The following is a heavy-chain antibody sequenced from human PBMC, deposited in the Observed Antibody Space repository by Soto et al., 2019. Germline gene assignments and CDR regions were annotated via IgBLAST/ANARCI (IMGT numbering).Heavy chain of an antibody. CDR2: IYSGGST. CDR1: GFTVSSNY. J-gene: IGHJ6*02. CDR3: ARDRRARSADYYYYYGMDV. V-gene: IGHV3-53*01. Sequence: GGSLRLSCAASGFTVSSNYMSWVRQAPGKGLEWVSVIYSGGSTYYADSVKGRFTISRDNSKNTLYLQMNSLRAEDTAVYYCARDRRARSADYYYYYGMDVWGQGTTVTVSS.